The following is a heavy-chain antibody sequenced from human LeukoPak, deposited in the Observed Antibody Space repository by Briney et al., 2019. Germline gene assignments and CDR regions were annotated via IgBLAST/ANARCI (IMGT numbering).Heavy chain of an antibody. CDR1: GGSISSYY. Sequence: SSETLSLTCTDSGGSISSYYWSWIRQPPGKGLEWIGYIYYSGSTNYNPSLKSRVTISVDTSKNQFSLKLSSVTAADTAVYHCARHMGYSYGRFDYWGQGTLVTVSS. CDR2: IYYSGST. D-gene: IGHD5-18*01. CDR3: ARHMGYSYGRFDY. V-gene: IGHV4-59*08. J-gene: IGHJ4*02.